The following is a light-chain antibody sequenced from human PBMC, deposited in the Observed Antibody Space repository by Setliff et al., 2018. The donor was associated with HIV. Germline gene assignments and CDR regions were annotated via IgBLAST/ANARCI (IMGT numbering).Light chain of an antibody. V-gene: IGLV2-14*03. CDR2: DVS. Sequence: QSVLAQPASVSGSPGQSITISCSGTSSDVGGYNYASWYQQHPGKAPKLMIYDVSKRPSGVSNRFSGSKSGNTASLTISGLQAEDEADYYCSSYTSRNTYVFGTGTKVTVL. CDR3: SSYTSRNTYV. CDR1: SSDVGGYNY. J-gene: IGLJ1*01.